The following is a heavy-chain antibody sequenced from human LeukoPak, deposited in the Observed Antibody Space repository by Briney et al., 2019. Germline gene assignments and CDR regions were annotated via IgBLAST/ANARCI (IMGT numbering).Heavy chain of an antibody. Sequence: GGSLRLSCAASGFTFSSYGMHWVRQAPGKGLEWVAFIRYDGSNKYYADSVKGRFTISRDNSKNTLYLQMNSLRAEDTAVYYCARDLLGFGESYYGMDVWGQGTTVTVSS. J-gene: IGHJ6*02. V-gene: IGHV3-30*02. CDR2: IRYDGSNK. CDR1: GFTFSSYG. D-gene: IGHD3-10*01. CDR3: ARDLLGFGESYYGMDV.